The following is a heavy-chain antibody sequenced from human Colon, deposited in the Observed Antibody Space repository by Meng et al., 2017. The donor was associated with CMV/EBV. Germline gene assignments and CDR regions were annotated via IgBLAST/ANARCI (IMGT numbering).Heavy chain of an antibody. CDR1: GGSITGAYY. D-gene: IGHD4-11*01. J-gene: IGHJ4*02. Sequence: VSGGSITGAYYWSLIRQYPGRGLEWIGYIYHSCSTYYNPSLRGRLTISVDTSKNQFSLMLNSVTAADTALYYCARHTNDYSEYYFDYWGPGTLVTVSS. CDR3: ARHTNDYSEYYFDY. V-gene: IGHV4-31*02. CDR2: IYHSCST.